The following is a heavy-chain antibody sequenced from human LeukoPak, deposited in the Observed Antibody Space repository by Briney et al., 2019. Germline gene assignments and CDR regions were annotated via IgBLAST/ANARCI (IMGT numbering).Heavy chain of an antibody. V-gene: IGHV4-59*01. CDR2: IYYSGST. Sequence: SETLSLTCTVSGGSISSYYWSWIRQPPGKGLEWIGYIYYSGSTDYNPSLKSRVTISVDTSKNQFSLKLSSVTAADTAVYYCARDAYYDSSGYYLLGMDVWGQGTTVTVSS. CDR1: GGSISSYY. J-gene: IGHJ6*02. CDR3: ARDAYYDSSGYYLLGMDV. D-gene: IGHD3-22*01.